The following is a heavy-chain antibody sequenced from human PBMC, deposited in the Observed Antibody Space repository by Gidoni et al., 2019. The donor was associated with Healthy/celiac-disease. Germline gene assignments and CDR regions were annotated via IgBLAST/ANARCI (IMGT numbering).Heavy chain of an antibody. CDR1: GFTFDDYT. CDR3: AKVATRGDDYYYYGMDV. J-gene: IGHJ6*02. Sequence: EVQLVESVGVVLQPGGSLRLSCAASGFTFDDYTMHWVRQAPGKGLEWVSLISWDGGSTYYADSVKGRFTISRDNSKNSLYLQMNSLRTEDTALYYCAKVATRGDDYYYYGMDVWGQGTTVTVSS. D-gene: IGHD5-12*01. V-gene: IGHV3-43*01. CDR2: ISWDGGST.